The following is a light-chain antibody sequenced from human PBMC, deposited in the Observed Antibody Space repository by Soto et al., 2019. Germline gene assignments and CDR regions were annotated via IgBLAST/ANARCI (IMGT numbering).Light chain of an antibody. V-gene: IGKV3-20*01. CDR2: GAS. CDR1: QSVSSN. Sequence: EILMTHSPATLSVSPGERATLSCRASQSVSSNLAWYQQKPGQAPRLLIYGASNRATGIPDRFSGSGSGTDFTLTISRLEPEDFAVYYCQQYGSSGTFGQGTKVDIK. J-gene: IGKJ1*01. CDR3: QQYGSSGT.